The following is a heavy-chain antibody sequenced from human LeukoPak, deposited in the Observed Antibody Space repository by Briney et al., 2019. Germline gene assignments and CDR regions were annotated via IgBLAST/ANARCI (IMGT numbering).Heavy chain of an antibody. V-gene: IGHV1-69*05. CDR3: ARSAELEPREGGDYYYYMDV. D-gene: IGHD1-1*01. CDR1: GGTFSSYA. CDR2: IIPIFGTA. J-gene: IGHJ6*03. Sequence: SVKVSCKASGGTFSSYAISWVRQAPGQGLEWMGGIIPIFGTANYAQKFQGRVTITTDESTSTAYMELSSLRSEDTAVYYCARSAELEPREGGDYYYYMDVWGKGTTVTVSS.